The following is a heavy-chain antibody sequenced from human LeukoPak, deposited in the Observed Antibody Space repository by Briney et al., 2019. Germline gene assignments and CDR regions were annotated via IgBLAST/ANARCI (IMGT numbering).Heavy chain of an antibody. CDR1: GFTFDDYA. Sequence: PGSSLRLSCAASGFTFDDYAMHWVRQAPGKGLEWVSGISWNSGSIGYADSVKGRFTISRDNAKNSLYLQMNSLRAEDTALYYCAIITMVRGVNTDAFDIWGQGTMVTVSS. V-gene: IGHV3-9*01. J-gene: IGHJ3*02. CDR2: ISWNSGSI. D-gene: IGHD3-10*01. CDR3: AIITMVRGVNTDAFDI.